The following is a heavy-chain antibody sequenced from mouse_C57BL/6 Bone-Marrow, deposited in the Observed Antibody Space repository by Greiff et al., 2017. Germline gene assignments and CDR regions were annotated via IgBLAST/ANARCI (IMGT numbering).Heavy chain of an antibody. CDR3: ARSRGYGSSYPYAMDY. J-gene: IGHJ4*01. Sequence: VQLKESGPELVKPGASVKISCKASGYSFTDYNMNWVKQSNGKSLEWIGVINPNYGTTSYNQKFKGKATLTVDQSSSTAYMQLNSLTSEDSAVYYCARSRGYGSSYPYAMDYWGQGTSVTVSS. CDR2: INPNYGTT. CDR1: GYSFTDYN. D-gene: IGHD1-1*01. V-gene: IGHV1-39*01.